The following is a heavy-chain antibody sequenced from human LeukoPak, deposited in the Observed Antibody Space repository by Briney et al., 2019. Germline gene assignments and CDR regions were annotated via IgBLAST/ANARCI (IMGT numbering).Heavy chain of an antibody. V-gene: IGHV3-53*01. Sequence: SGGSLRLSCAVSGFNVSSNYMSWVRQAPGKGLEWVSVLYSGGNTYYADSVKGRFTISRDNSKNTLYLQMNSLRAEDTAVYYCARYDGGSGPFDYWGQGTLVTVSS. CDR3: ARYDGGSGPFDY. J-gene: IGHJ4*02. CDR1: GFNVSSNY. CDR2: LYSGGNT. D-gene: IGHD3-10*01.